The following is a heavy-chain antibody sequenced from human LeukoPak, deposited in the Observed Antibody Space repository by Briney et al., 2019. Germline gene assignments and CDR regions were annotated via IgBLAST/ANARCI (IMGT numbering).Heavy chain of an antibody. D-gene: IGHD2-21*02. CDR3: ARDVVVTSSPDAFDT. Sequence: SETLSLTCTVSGDSVTSAGYFWTWIRQHPGKGLEWIGYISNSGTTSYNPSLKSRVSISVDASTNQFSLSLRSVTAADTAVYYCARDVVVTSSPDAFDTWGQGTVVTVSS. CDR2: ISNSGTT. J-gene: IGHJ3*02. CDR1: GDSVTSAGYF. V-gene: IGHV4-31*03.